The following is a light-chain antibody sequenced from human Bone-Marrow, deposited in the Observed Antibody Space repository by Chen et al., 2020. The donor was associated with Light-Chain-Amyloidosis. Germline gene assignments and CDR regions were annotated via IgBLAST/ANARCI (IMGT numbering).Light chain of an antibody. CDR3: SSYTITNTLV. CDR2: EVT. J-gene: IGLJ1*01. V-gene: IGLV2-14*01. CDR1: SSDVGGDNH. Sequence: QSALTQPASVSGSPGQSITISCTGTSSDVGGDNHVSWYQQHPDKAPKLMMYEVTNRPSWVPDRFSGSKSDNPASLTISRLQTEDEADYFCSSYTITNTLVFGSGTRVTVL.